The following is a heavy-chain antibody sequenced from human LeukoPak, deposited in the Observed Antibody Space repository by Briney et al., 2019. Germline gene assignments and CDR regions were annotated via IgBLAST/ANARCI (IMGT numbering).Heavy chain of an antibody. V-gene: IGHV4-59*12. CDR1: GVSINSSY. CDR2: IYYHGNT. Sequence: PSETLSLTCTVSGVSINSSYWSWIRQPPRKGLEWIGYIYYHGNTKYHPSLKSRVTISVDTSKNQFSLKLSSVTAADTAVYYRAREALGTYYDFWSGYLHASWGQGTLVTVSS. D-gene: IGHD3-3*01. J-gene: IGHJ5*02. CDR3: AREALGTYYDFWSGYLHAS.